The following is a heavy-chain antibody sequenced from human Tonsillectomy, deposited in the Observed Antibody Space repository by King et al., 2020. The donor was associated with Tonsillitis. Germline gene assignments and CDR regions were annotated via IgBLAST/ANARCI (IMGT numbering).Heavy chain of an antibody. J-gene: IGHJ6*02. D-gene: IGHD1-26*01. V-gene: IGHV3-48*02. CDR1: GFLFSSYS. CDR2: ISSSSSTI. Sequence: QLVQSGGGLVQPGGSLRLSCADSGFLFSSYSMNWVRQAPGKGLEWVSYISSSSSTIYYADSVKGRFTISRDNAKNSLYLQMNSLRDDDTAVYYCASLLDSGSYYYYAMDVWGQGTTVTVSS. CDR3: ASLLDSGSYYYYAMDV.